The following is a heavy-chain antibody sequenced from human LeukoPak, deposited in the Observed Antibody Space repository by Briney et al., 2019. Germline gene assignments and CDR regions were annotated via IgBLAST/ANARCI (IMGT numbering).Heavy chain of an antibody. CDR3: ARGLLRFAWFDP. J-gene: IGHJ5*02. Sequence: SETLSLTCTVSGGSISSGSHYWTWIRQPAGKGLEWIGRIYSSGSTNYNPSLKSRVTISEDTSKNQFSLKLSSVTAADTAVYYCARGLLRFAWFDPWGQGTLVTVSS. CDR1: GGSISSGSHY. CDR2: IYSSGST. D-gene: IGHD2-15*01. V-gene: IGHV4-61*02.